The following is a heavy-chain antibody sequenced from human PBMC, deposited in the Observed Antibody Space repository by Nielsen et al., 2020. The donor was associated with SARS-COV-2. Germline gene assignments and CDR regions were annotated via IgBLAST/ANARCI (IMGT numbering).Heavy chain of an antibody. D-gene: IGHD6-19*01. CDR1: GYTFTSYA. J-gene: IGHJ4*02. Sequence: SVKVSCKASGYTFTSYAISWVRQAPGQGLEWMGGIIPIFGTANYAQKFQGRVTITADKSTSTAYMELSSLRSEDTAVYYCARGLGYSSGWYQYYFDYWGRGTLVTVSS. CDR3: ARGLGYSSGWYQYYFDY. V-gene: IGHV1-69*06. CDR2: IIPIFGTA.